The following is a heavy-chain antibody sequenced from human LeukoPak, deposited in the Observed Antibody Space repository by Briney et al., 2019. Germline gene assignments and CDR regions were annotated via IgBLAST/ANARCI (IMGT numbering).Heavy chain of an antibody. J-gene: IGHJ4*02. CDR2: ISGSGGST. CDR3: AKDAKRNYDFWDRFDY. V-gene: IGHV3-23*01. Sequence: GGSLRLSCEASGFAFSSYAMSWVRQAPGKGLEWVSAISGSGGSTYYADSVKGRFTISRDNSKNTFSLQMNSLRAEDTALYYCAKDAKRNYDFWDRFDYWGQGTLVTVSS. CDR1: GFAFSSYA. D-gene: IGHD3-3*01.